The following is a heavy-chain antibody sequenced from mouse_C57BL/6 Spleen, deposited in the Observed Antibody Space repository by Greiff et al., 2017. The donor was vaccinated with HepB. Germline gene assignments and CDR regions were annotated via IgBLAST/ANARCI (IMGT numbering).Heavy chain of an antibody. CDR2: IYPGSGST. CDR1: GYTFTSYW. Sequence: VKLQQPGAELVKPGASVKMSCKASGYTFTSYWITWVKQRPGQGLEWIGDIYPGSGSTNYNEKFKSKATLTVDTSSSTAYMQLSSLTSEDSAVYYCARKGGWLLRGAMDYWGQGTSVTVSS. D-gene: IGHD2-3*01. J-gene: IGHJ4*01. CDR3: ARKGGWLLRGAMDY. V-gene: IGHV1-55*01.